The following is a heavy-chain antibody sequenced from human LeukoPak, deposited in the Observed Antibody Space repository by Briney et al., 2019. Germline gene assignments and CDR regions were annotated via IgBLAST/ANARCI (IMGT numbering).Heavy chain of an antibody. J-gene: IGHJ5*02. Sequence: SSETLSLTCAVSGGSISSGGYSWSWIRQPPGKGLEWIGYIYHSGSTYYNPSLKSRVTISVDRSKNQFSLKLSSVTAADTAVYYCARPTFKDGYTPWLDPWGQGTLVTVSS. CDR3: ARPTFKDGYTPWLDP. CDR2: IYHSGST. CDR1: GGSISSGGYS. D-gene: IGHD5-24*01. V-gene: IGHV4-30-2*01.